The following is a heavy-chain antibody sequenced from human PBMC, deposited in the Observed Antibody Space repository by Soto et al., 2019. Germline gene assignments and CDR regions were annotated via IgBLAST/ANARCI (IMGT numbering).Heavy chain of an antibody. V-gene: IGHV3-74*01. CDR1: GFTFSSYW. Sequence: GGSLRLSCAASGFTFSSYWMHWVRQAPGKGLVWVSRINSDGSSTSYADSVKGRFTISRDNAKNTLYLQMNSLRAEDTAVYYCARGYCSSTSCLNLDYWGQGTLVTVSS. CDR3: ARGYCSSTSCLNLDY. D-gene: IGHD2-2*01. J-gene: IGHJ4*02. CDR2: INSDGSST.